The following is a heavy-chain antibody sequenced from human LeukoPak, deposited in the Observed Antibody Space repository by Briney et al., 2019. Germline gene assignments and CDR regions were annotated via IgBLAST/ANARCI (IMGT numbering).Heavy chain of an antibody. J-gene: IGHJ4*02. CDR1: GFTFSRYA. D-gene: IGHD5-18*01. Sequence: AGSLRLSCAASGFTFSRYAMTWVRQAPGKGLEWVSTISGNGDSTHYADSVKGRFTISRDHSKNTLYVQMNSLRAEDTAIYYCAKDTAMVTPYYFDFWGQGTLVTVSS. CDR2: ISGNGDST. V-gene: IGHV3-23*01. CDR3: AKDTAMVTPYYFDF.